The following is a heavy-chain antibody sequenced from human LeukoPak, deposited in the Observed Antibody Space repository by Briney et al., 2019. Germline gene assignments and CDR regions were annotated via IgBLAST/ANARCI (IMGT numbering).Heavy chain of an antibody. V-gene: IGHV4-59*08. J-gene: IGHJ3*02. CDR3: ARSPYYGSNSRGPFDI. D-gene: IGHD4-23*01. CDR1: GGSTSTYY. CDR2: ISYSGST. Sequence: SETLSLTCTVSGGSTSTYYWSWIRQPPGKGPEWIGYISYSGSTHYNPSLSSLVTITLDTSKNQFSLRLSSVTAADTAVYYCARSPYYGSNSRGPFDIWGQGTMVTVSS.